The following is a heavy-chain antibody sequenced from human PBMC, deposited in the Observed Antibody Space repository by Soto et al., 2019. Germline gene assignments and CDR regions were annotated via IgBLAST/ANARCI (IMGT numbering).Heavy chain of an antibody. CDR1: GFSFSDQY. Sequence: GGSLRLSCAASGFSFSDQYVDWVRQAPGKGLEWVGRTRNKANSYTTEYAASVKGRFTISRDDSKNSLYLQMNSLKTEDTAVYYCALYSGYDSSSGMDVWGQGTTVTVSS. CDR2: TRNKANSYTT. V-gene: IGHV3-72*01. CDR3: ALYSGYDSSSGMDV. J-gene: IGHJ6*02. D-gene: IGHD5-12*01.